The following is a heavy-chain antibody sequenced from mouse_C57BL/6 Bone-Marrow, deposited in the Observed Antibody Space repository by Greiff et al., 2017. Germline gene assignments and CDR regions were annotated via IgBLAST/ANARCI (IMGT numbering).Heavy chain of an antibody. CDR3: AREALVAHWYFDV. J-gene: IGHJ1*03. V-gene: IGHV1-53*01. Sequence: VQLQQPGTELVKPGASVKLSCKASGYTFTSYWMHWVKQRPGQGLEWIGNINPSNGGTNYNEKFKSKATLTVDKSSSTAYMQLSSLTSEDSAVYYCAREALVAHWYFDVCGTGTTVTVSS. CDR1: GYTFTSYW. CDR2: INPSNGGT. D-gene: IGHD1-3*01.